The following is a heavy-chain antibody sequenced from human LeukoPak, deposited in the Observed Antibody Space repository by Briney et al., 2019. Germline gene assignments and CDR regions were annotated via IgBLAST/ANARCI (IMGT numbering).Heavy chain of an antibody. V-gene: IGHV3-21*03. CDR2: ISSSSSYI. Sequence: GGSLRLSCAASGFTFSSYSMNWVRQAPGKGLEWVSSISSSSSYIYYADSVKGRFTISRDNAKNSLYLQMNSLRDRDRAVYYCERDQGYCSSTSCYYYYMDVWGKGTTVTVSS. D-gene: IGHD2-2*01. J-gene: IGHJ6*03. CDR3: ERDQGYCSSTSCYYYYMDV. CDR1: GFTFSSYS.